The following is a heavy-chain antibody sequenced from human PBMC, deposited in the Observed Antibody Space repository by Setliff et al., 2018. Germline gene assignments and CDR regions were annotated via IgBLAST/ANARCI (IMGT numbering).Heavy chain of an antibody. Sequence: GASVKVSCKTSGYTFNTYGISWVRQAPGQGLEWMGWINPGNGNTKYSQKFQGRVTITRDTSASTAYMELSSLRSEDTAVYYCARDKGYDSSGADCSTGVGGPFDFDFWGQGTLVTVSS. J-gene: IGHJ4*02. D-gene: IGHD3-22*01. CDR1: GYTFNTYG. V-gene: IGHV1-3*01. CDR2: INPGNGNT. CDR3: ARDKGYDSSGADCSTGVGGPFDFDF.